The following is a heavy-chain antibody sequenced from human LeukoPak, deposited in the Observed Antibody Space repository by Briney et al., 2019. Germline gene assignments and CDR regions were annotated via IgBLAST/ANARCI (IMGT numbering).Heavy chain of an antibody. CDR3: AKLEYQLLFALEDPGAFDI. CDR2: IKEDGSEE. V-gene: IGHV3-7*03. Sequence: GGSLRLSCAASGFKFSDFWMTWVRQSPGKGPEWVANIKEDGSEEYHVDSVKGRFTISRDNSKNTLYLQMNSLRAEDTAVYYRAKLEYQLLFALEDPGAFDIWGQGTMVTVSS. D-gene: IGHD2-2*01. CDR1: GFKFSDFW. J-gene: IGHJ3*02.